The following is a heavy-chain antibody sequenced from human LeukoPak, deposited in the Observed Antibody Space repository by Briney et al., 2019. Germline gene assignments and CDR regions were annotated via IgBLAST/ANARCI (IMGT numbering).Heavy chain of an antibody. Sequence: GGSLRLSCAASGFTFSSYWMHWVRQAPGKGLVWVSRINSDGSSTSYADSVKGRFTISRDNAKNTLYLQMNSLRAEDTAVYYCARDYCGGDCYYYYGMDVWGQGTTVTVSS. D-gene: IGHD2-21*02. CDR2: INSDGSST. J-gene: IGHJ6*02. CDR1: GFTFSSYW. V-gene: IGHV3-74*01. CDR3: ARDYCGGDCYYYYGMDV.